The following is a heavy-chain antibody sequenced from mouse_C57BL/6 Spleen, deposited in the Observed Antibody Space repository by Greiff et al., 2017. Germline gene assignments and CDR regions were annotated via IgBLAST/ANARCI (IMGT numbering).Heavy chain of an antibody. CDR1: GYTFTSYW. CDR3: ARRDYYGSLAY. D-gene: IGHD1-1*01. J-gene: IGHJ3*01. V-gene: IGHV1-61*01. CDR2: IYPSDSET. Sequence: QVQLQQPGAELVRPGSSVKLSCKASGYTFTSYWMDWVKQRPGQGLEWIGNIYPSDSETHYNQKFKDKATLTVDKSSSTAYMQLSSLTSEDSAVYYCARRDYYGSLAYWGQGTLVTVSA.